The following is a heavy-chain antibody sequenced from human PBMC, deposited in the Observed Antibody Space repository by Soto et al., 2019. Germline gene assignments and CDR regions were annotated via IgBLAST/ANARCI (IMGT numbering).Heavy chain of an antibody. Sequence: SETLSLTCTVSGGSISSSSYYWGWIRQPPGKGLEWIGSIYYSGSTFYNPSLKSRVTISVDTSKNQFSLKLSSVTAADTGVFFCARQEYYYDSTGYYSPYYYGMDVWGQGTTVTVS. CDR3: ARQEYYYDSTGYYSPYYYGMDV. CDR1: GGSISSSSYY. V-gene: IGHV4-39*01. CDR2: IYYSGST. J-gene: IGHJ6*02. D-gene: IGHD3-22*01.